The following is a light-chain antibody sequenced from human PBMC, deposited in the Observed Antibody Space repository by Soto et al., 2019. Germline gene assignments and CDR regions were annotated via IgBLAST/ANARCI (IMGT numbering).Light chain of an antibody. CDR1: QSISTW. CDR3: QQYSTSSRT. Sequence: DIHMTQSPSTLSAXXXXXXXXXXXASQSISTWLAWFQQKPGKAPKLLIQKASTLESGVPSRFSGSGSGTEFTLTISSLQPDDFATYYCQQYSTSSRTFGQGTKV. V-gene: IGKV1-5*03. CDR2: KAS. J-gene: IGKJ1*01.